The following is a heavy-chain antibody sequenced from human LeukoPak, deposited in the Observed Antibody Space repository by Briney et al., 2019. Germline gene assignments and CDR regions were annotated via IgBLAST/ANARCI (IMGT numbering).Heavy chain of an antibody. CDR1: GFTFSSYW. D-gene: IGHD4-17*01. J-gene: IGHJ5*02. Sequence: QPGGSLRLSCAASGFTFSSYWMSWVRQAPGKGLEWVANIKEDGSEKYYVDSVKGRFTISRDNAKKALYLQMNNLRAEDTAVYYCARDPYGDNWFDPGGQGTLVTVPS. V-gene: IGHV3-7*01. CDR3: ARDPYGDNWFDP. CDR2: IKEDGSEK.